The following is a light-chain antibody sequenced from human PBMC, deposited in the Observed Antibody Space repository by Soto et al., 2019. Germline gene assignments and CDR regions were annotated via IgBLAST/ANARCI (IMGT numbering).Light chain of an antibody. CDR1: QSVGGTF. CDR3: QQYGYSQWT. V-gene: IGKV3-20*01. Sequence: EIVLTQSPGTLSLSPGEGATLSCRASQSVGGTFLAWYQQKGGQAPRLLIHGASNRATGIPDRFSGSGSGTDFTLTISRLEPEDFAVYFCQQYGYSQWTFGQGTKVEIK. J-gene: IGKJ1*01. CDR2: GAS.